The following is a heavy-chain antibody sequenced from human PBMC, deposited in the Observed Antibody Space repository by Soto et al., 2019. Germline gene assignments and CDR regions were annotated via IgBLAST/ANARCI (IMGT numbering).Heavy chain of an antibody. V-gene: IGHV3-21*03. D-gene: IGHD1-26*01. Sequence: GGSLRLSCAASGFTFSSYSMNWVRQAPGKGLEWVSFISSSSSYIYYADSVKGRVTISRDDSKSIAYLQMNSLKTEDTAVYYCTSDRGSYSYYYYGMDVWGQGTTVTVSS. CDR1: GFTFSSYS. CDR3: TSDRGSYSYYYYGMDV. CDR2: ISSSSSYI. J-gene: IGHJ6*02.